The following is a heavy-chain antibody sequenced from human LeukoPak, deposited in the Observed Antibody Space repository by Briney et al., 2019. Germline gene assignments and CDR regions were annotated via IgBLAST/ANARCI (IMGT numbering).Heavy chain of an antibody. V-gene: IGHV4-39*01. CDR1: GASMNTSNFY. D-gene: IGHD3-10*01. J-gene: IGHJ5*02. CDR3: ARQGTMTRGGYWLDP. Sequence: NPSETLSLTCTVSGASMNTSNFYWGWIRQPPGKGLESIGSVSHPGSTYSNPSLNSRVTTSVDTSKNQFSLKLTSVTAADTAVYFCARQGTMTRGGYWLDPWGQGSLVTVS. CDR2: VSHPGST.